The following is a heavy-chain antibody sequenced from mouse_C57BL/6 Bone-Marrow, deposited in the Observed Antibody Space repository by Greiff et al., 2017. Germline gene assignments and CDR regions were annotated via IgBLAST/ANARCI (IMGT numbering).Heavy chain of an antibody. CDR1: GFTFSSYG. J-gene: IGHJ2*01. Sequence: EVQLVASGGDLVKPGGSLKLSCAASGFTFSSYGMSWVRQTPDKRLEWVATLSSGGSYTYYPDSVKGRFTISRDNAKNTLYLQKSSLKSEDTAMYYGARHRAPYLDYWGQGTTLTVSS. CDR3: ARHRAPYLDY. D-gene: IGHD3-3*01. V-gene: IGHV5-6*01. CDR2: LSSGGSYT.